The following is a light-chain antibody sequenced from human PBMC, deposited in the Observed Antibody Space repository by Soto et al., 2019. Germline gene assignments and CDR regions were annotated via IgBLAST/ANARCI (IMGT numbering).Light chain of an antibody. CDR2: AAS. CDR3: QQSYSTPFT. J-gene: IGKJ3*01. CDR1: QNISIY. V-gene: IGKV1-39*01. Sequence: DIQITQSPSSLPESVGGRVTITSRESQNISIYLTWYQQKPGKAPKLLIYAASSLQSGVPSRFSGSGSGTDFTLTISSLQPEDFATYYCQQSYSTPFTFGPGTKVDIK.